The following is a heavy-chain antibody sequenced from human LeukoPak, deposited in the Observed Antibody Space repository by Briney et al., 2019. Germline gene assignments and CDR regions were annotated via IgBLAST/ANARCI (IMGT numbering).Heavy chain of an antibody. J-gene: IGHJ5*02. CDR2: IYYSGST. CDR3: ARRHLRFLPEGFDP. CDR1: GGSISSSSYY. D-gene: IGHD3-3*01. V-gene: IGHV4-39*01. Sequence: PSETLSLTCTVSGGSISSSSYYWGWIRQPPGKGLEWIGSIYYSGSTYYNPSLKSRVTISVDTSKNQFSLKLSPVTAADTAVYYCARRHLRFLPEGFDPWGQGTLVTVSS.